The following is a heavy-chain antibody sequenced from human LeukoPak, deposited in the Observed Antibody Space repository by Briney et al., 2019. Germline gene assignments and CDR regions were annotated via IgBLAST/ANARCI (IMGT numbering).Heavy chain of an antibody. V-gene: IGHV1-2*02. CDR3: ARGTTNYYEDAFDI. CDR2: INPNSGGT. D-gene: IGHD3-22*01. J-gene: IGHJ3*02. Sequence: ASVKVSCKASGYTFTGYYMHWVRQAPGQGLEWMGWINPNSGGTNYAQKLQGRVTMTRDTSISTAYMELSRLRSDDTAVYYCARGTTNYYEDAFDIWGQGTMVTVSS. CDR1: GYTFTGYY.